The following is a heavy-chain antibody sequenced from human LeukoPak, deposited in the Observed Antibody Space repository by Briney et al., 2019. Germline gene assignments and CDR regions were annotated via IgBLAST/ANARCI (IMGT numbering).Heavy chain of an antibody. CDR1: GVAIGSTC. CDR3: ATTSPYCSEDNCAL. V-gene: IGHV3-7*01. D-gene: IGHD2-15*01. J-gene: IGHJ1*01. CDR2: VNPGGSVQ. Sequence: PAGSLRLSCIASGVAIGSTCMSWVRQSPGKQLKWVANVNPGGSVQNYVDSVTGRFTISRANAKNSLYLQMNNLKANDTAVYYYATTSPYCSEDNCALGGQGTLVTVSS.